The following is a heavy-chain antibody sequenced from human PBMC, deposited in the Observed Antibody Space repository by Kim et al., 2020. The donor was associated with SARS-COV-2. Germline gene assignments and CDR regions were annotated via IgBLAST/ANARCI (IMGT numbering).Heavy chain of an antibody. CDR1: GGTFSSYA. CDR2: IIPILGIA. CDR3: ASDWRIGMVRGVTPRRGHWFDP. Sequence: SVKVSCKASGGTFSSYAISWVRQAPGQGLEWMGRIIPILGIANYAQKFQGRVTITADKSTSTAYMELSSLRSEDTAVYYCASDWRIGMVRGVTPRRGHWFDPWGQGTLVTVSS. V-gene: IGHV1-69*04. J-gene: IGHJ5*02. D-gene: IGHD3-10*01.